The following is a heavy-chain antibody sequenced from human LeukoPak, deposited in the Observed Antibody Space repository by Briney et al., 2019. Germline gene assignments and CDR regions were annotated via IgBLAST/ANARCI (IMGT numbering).Heavy chain of an antibody. CDR3: TKDQQVGAAAYYFDS. CDR1: GFTFSRYG. J-gene: IGHJ4*02. CDR2: IANDGKDK. V-gene: IGHV3-30*18. D-gene: IGHD6-13*01. Sequence: GGSLRLSCAASGFTFSRYGLHWVRQAPGKGLEWVAVIANDGKDKKYADSVKSRFSISRDNSKSTLYLQMNSLRAEDTGVYYCTKDQQVGAAAYYFDSWGQGTLVTVPS.